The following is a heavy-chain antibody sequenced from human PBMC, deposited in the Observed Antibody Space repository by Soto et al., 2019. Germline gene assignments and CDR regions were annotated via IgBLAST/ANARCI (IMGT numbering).Heavy chain of an antibody. Sequence: ASVKVSCKASGSTFSGYSITWVRQAPGQGLEWMGRISGYNGNTNYARTLRGRLTLTTDTSTSTAYMELRSLTSDDTAVYYCVRDVFCGGAPACPDMDVWGQGTTVTVSS. CDR3: VRDVFCGGAPACPDMDV. J-gene: IGHJ6*02. D-gene: IGHD2-21*01. V-gene: IGHV1-18*04. CDR1: GSTFSGYS. CDR2: ISGYNGNT.